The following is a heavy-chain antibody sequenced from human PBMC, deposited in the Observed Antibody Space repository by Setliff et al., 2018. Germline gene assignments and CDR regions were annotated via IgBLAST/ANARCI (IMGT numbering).Heavy chain of an antibody. V-gene: IGHV1-69*10. CDR1: GGTFSSYA. Sequence: SVKVSCKASGGTFSSYAISWVRQAPGQGLEWMGGIIPILGIANYAQKFQGRVTITADESTSAAYMELSSLRSEDTAVYYCARGMGSGSYYWFDPWGQGTLVTVSS. CDR3: ARGMGSGSYYWFDP. D-gene: IGHD3-10*01. CDR2: IIPILGIA. J-gene: IGHJ5*02.